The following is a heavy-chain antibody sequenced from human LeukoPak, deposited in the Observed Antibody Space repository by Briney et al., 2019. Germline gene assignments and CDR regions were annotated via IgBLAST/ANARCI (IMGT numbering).Heavy chain of an antibody. J-gene: IGHJ4*02. Sequence: GGSLILSCAASGFTFSNAWMSWVRQAPGKGLEWVGRIKSKTDGGTTDYAAPVKGRFTISRDDSKNTLYLQMNSLKTEDTGVYYCTTVFDSTSSGFGYWGQGTLVTVSS. D-gene: IGHD6-6*01. CDR1: GFTFSNAW. V-gene: IGHV3-15*01. CDR2: IKSKTDGGTT. CDR3: TTVFDSTSSGFGY.